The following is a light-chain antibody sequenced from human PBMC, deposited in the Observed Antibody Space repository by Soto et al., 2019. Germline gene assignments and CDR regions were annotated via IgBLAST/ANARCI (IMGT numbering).Light chain of an antibody. V-gene: IGLV2-8*01. J-gene: IGLJ2*01. CDR1: SSDVGGYNY. CDR3: ISYAGSNKPA. Sequence: QSVLTQPPSASGSPGQSVAISCSGTSSDVGGYNYVSWYQQHPGKAPKLIVYDVNKRPSGVPDRFSGSKSGNTASLTVSGLQAADEADYYCISYAGSNKPAFGGGTKLTVL. CDR2: DVN.